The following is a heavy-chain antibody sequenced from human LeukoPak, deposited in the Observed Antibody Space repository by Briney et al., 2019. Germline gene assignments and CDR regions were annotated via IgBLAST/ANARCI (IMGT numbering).Heavy chain of an antibody. Sequence: GGSLRPSCAASGFSFNNFVMTWVRQAPGKGLEWVSGISPGGGPTYYADSVRGRFSISRDDLKNTVYLQMKNLTAEDTAVYYCAKDGAWLRFDDWGQGILVTVSS. D-gene: IGHD5-12*01. CDR1: GFSFNNFV. CDR2: ISPGGGPT. CDR3: AKDGAWLRFDD. V-gene: IGHV3-23*01. J-gene: IGHJ4*02.